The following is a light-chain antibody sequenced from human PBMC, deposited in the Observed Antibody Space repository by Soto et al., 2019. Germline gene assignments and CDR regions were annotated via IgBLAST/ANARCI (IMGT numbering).Light chain of an antibody. CDR1: SSDVGDFNY. CDR2: DVT. CDR3: ISYSSSSTHVV. Sequence: QSALTQPASVSGSPGRSVTISCTGSSSDVGDFNYVSWYQHLPGRAPKLIIYDVTNRPSGISYRFSASKSGRTASLTISGLQAEDDADYYCISYSSSSTHVVFGGGTKLTF. J-gene: IGLJ2*01. V-gene: IGLV2-14*03.